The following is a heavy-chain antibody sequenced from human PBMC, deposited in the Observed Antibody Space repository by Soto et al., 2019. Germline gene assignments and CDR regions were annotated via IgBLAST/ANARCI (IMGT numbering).Heavy chain of an antibody. CDR3: ARTPYYYDSSGPSDY. CDR1: GFTFSSYS. J-gene: IGHJ4*02. D-gene: IGHD3-22*01. CDR2: ISSSSSYI. V-gene: IGHV3-21*01. Sequence: XGSLGLSCAASGFTFSSYSMNWVRQAPGKGLEWVSSISSSSSYIYYADSVRGRFTISRDNAKNSLYLQMNSLRAEDTAVYYCARTPYYYDSSGPSDYWGQGTLVTVSS.